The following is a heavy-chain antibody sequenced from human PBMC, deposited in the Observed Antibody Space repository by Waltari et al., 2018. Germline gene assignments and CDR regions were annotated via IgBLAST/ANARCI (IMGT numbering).Heavy chain of an antibody. CDR1: GGSIHSRHW. J-gene: IGHJ3*02. CDR2: MYHSGRS. Sequence: RLQESGQGLVRPSGTLSLTCTVAGGSIHSRHWWRWLRQSPGKGLEWIGEMYHSGRSNYNPSLKGRVTMSVDKSKNNFSLKVTSMTAADTAVYYCARSMGYSGSGSYNPFDIWGQGTKVTVSS. CDR3: ARSMGYSGSGSYNPFDI. D-gene: IGHD3-10*01. V-gene: IGHV4-4*02.